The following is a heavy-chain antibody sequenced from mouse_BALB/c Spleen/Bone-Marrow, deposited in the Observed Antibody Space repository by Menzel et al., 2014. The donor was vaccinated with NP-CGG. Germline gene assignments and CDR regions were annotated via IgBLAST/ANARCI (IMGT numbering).Heavy chain of an antibody. Sequence: QVQLQQSGAEPVRPGASVTLSCKASGYTFTDYEMHWVKQTPVHGLEWIGAIDPETGGTAYNQKFKGKATLTADKSSSTAYMELRSLTSEDSAVYYCTRRTGDPYWGQGTLVTVSA. D-gene: IGHD4-1*01. CDR3: TRRTGDPY. J-gene: IGHJ3*01. V-gene: IGHV1-15*01. CDR2: IDPETGGT. CDR1: GYTFTDYE.